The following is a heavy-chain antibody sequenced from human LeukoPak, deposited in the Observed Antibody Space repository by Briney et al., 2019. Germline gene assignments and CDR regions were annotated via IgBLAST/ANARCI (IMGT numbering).Heavy chain of an antibody. CDR3: AKDYFWSGLNYFDY. CDR1: GFTFSSYG. V-gene: IGHV3-30*18. J-gene: IGHJ4*02. CDR2: ISYDGSNK. Sequence: GGSLRLSCAASGFTFSSYGMHWVRQAPGKGLEWVAVISYDGSNKYYADSVKSRFTISRDNSKNTLYLQMNSLRAEDTAVYYCAKDYFWSGLNYFDYWGQGTLVTVSS. D-gene: IGHD3-3*01.